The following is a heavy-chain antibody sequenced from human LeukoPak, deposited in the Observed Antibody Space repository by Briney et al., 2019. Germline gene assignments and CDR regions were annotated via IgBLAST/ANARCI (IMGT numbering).Heavy chain of an antibody. CDR1: GGSFSGYY. Sequence: SETLSLTCAVYGGSFSGYYWSWIRQPPGKGLEWIGYIYYSGSTNYNPSLKSRVTISVDTSKNQFSLKLSSVTAADTAVYYCARQYQTTGWFDPWGQGTLVTVSS. D-gene: IGHD2-2*01. V-gene: IGHV4-59*01. J-gene: IGHJ5*02. CDR2: IYYSGST. CDR3: ARQYQTTGWFDP.